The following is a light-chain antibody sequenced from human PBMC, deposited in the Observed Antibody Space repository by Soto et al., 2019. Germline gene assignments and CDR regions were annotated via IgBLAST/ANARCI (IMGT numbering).Light chain of an antibody. J-gene: IGKJ1*01. V-gene: IGKV3-11*01. CDR3: QQRSNWPPWT. Sequence: EIVLTQSPATLSLSPGERAPLSCRASQSVSSYLAWYQQKPGQAPRLLLYDASNRATGIPARFSGSGSGTDFTLTISSLEPEDFAVYYGQQRSNWPPWTFGQGTKVDIK. CDR2: DAS. CDR1: QSVSSY.